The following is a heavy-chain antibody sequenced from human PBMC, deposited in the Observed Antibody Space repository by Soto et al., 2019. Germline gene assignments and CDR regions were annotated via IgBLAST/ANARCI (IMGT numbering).Heavy chain of an antibody. CDR1: GYTFTSYG. CDR2: ISAYNGNT. CDR3: ARAPPDFYHGMDV. J-gene: IGHJ6*02. V-gene: IGHV1-18*01. Sequence: ASVNVSCKASGYTFTSYGISWVRQAPGQGLELMGWISAYNGNTNFAQNLQGRVTMTTXXXXXXTXMXLXXLRSDXTAVFYCARAPPDFYHGMDVWGQGTTVTVSS.